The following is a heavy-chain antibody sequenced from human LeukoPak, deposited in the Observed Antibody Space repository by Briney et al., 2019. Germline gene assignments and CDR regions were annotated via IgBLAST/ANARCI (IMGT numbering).Heavy chain of an antibody. Sequence: TGGSLRLSCAASGFTFSSYSMNWVRQAPGKGLEWVSYISSSSSTIYYADSVKGRFTISRDNAKNSLYLQMNSLRAEDTAVYYCARGRGVLLWFGELFRGQGTLVTVSS. V-gene: IGHV3-48*04. CDR3: ARGRGVLLWFGELF. J-gene: IGHJ4*02. CDR1: GFTFSSYS. D-gene: IGHD3-10*01. CDR2: ISSSSSTI.